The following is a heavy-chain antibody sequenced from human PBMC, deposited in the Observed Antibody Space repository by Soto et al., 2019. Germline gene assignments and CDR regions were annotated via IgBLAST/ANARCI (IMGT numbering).Heavy chain of an antibody. CDR1: GGSISSGDYY. J-gene: IGHJ3*02. Sequence: SETLSVTCTVSGGSISSGDYYWSWIRQPPGKGLEWIGYIYYSGSTYYNPSLKSRVTISVDTSKNQFSLKLSSVTAADTAVYYCARVRRDAFDIWGQGTMVTVSS. V-gene: IGHV4-30-4*01. CDR3: ARVRRDAFDI. CDR2: IYYSGST.